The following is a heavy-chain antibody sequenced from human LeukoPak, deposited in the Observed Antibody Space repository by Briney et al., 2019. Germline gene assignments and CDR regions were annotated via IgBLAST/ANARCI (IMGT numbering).Heavy chain of an antibody. Sequence: PGGSLRLSCAASGFTFSSYAMSWVRQAPGKGLEWVSAISGSGGSTYYADSVKGRFTISRDNSKNTLYLQMNSLRAEDTAVYYCAKQEGYSYGYASDYWGQGTLVTVSS. V-gene: IGHV3-23*01. D-gene: IGHD5-18*01. J-gene: IGHJ4*02. CDR1: GFTFSSYA. CDR3: AKQEGYSYGYASDY. CDR2: ISGSGGST.